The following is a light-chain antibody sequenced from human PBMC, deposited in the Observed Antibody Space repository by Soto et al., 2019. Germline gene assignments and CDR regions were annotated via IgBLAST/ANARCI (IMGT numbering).Light chain of an antibody. CDR1: SSDVGGYNY. J-gene: IGLJ1*01. CDR2: AVN. CDR3: CSSAGNLFV. V-gene: IGLV2-11*01. Sequence: QSALTQPRSVSGSPGQSVTISCTGTSSDVGGYNYVSWYQQHPGKAPKLMIYAVNKRPSGAPDRFSGSKSGNTASLTISGLQADDEADYYCCSSAGNLFVFGSGTKVTVL.